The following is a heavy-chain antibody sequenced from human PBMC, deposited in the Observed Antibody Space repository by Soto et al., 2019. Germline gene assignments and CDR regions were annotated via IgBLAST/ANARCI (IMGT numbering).Heavy chain of an antibody. J-gene: IGHJ5*02. CDR3: ARRYCTTTTCYVDDWFDP. D-gene: IGHD2-2*01. Sequence: ASVQVSCKASGYTFTRYYMHWVRQAPGQGLEWMGIINPSGGSTTYAQKFQGRVTVTRDTSTSTVYMELSSLRSEDTAVYYCARRYCTTTTCYVDDWFDPWGQGTLVTVSS. CDR2: INPSGGST. CDR1: GYTFTRYY. V-gene: IGHV1-46*03.